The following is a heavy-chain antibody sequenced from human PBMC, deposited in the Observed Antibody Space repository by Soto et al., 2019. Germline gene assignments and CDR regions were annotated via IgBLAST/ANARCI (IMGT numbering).Heavy chain of an antibody. Sequence: QVPLVESGGGVVQPGRSLRLSCAASGFTFSSYAMHWVRQAPGKGLEWVAVISYDGSNKYYADSVKGRFTISRDNSKNALYLPMTSLRAEDTAVYYCARGGSGWYKDGMDVWGQGTRVTVSS. V-gene: IGHV3-30-3*01. CDR3: ARGGSGWYKDGMDV. J-gene: IGHJ6*02. CDR2: ISYDGSNK. D-gene: IGHD6-19*01. CDR1: GFTFSSYA.